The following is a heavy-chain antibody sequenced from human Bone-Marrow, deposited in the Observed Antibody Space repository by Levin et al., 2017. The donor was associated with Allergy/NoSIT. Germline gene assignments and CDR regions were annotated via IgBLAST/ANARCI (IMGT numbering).Heavy chain of an antibody. Sequence: GGSLRLSCAASGFTFSSYGMHWVRQAPGKGLEWVAEISHDGSTNYEAESVKGRFTISRDISKNTLYLEMNTLRAEDTAVYYCAKEENRWLKKYFDYWGQGTLVTVAS. V-gene: IGHV3-30*18. J-gene: IGHJ4*02. CDR3: AKEENRWLKKYFDY. CDR2: ISHDGSTN. D-gene: IGHD5-24*01. CDR1: GFTFSSYG.